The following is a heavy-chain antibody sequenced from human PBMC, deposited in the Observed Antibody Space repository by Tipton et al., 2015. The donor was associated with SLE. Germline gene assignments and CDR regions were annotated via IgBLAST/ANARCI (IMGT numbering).Heavy chain of an antibody. V-gene: IGHV4-39*07. CDR2: LYYSGNT. J-gene: IGHJ6*03. CDR3: ARVYSSGWRTDYYYMDV. Sequence: TLSLTCSVSGGSISSSSYYWGWIRQPPGKGLEWIGSLYYSGNTYYNPTLKSRVTISGDTPKNQFSLKLTTVTAADMAMYYCARVYSSGWRTDYYYMDVWGKGTTVTVSS. D-gene: IGHD6-19*01. CDR1: GGSISSSSYY.